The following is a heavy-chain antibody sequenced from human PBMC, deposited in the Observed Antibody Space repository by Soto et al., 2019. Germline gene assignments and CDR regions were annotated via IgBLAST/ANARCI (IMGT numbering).Heavy chain of an antibody. V-gene: IGHV3-53*01. Sequence: PGGSLRLSCAASGFTFSSYAMSWVRQAPGKGLEWVSVIYSGGSTYYADSVKGRFTISRDNSKNTLYLQMNSLRAEDTAVYYCARVSTSFDPWGQGTLVTVSS. CDR3: ARVSTSFDP. CDR2: IYSGGST. J-gene: IGHJ5*02. CDR1: GFTFSSYA.